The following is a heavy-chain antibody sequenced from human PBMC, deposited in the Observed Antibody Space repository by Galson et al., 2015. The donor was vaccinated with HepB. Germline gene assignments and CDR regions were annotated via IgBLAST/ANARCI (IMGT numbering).Heavy chain of an antibody. CDR1: GFTFSSYG. Sequence: SLRLSCAASGFTFSSYGMHWVRQAPGKGLEWVSTVTGSGDMTYYADSVKGRFTISRDSSKNTLFLQMNSLRAEDTAVYCCGKGGILGVYDILSVIDFWGQGTLVTVSS. V-gene: IGHV3-23*01. J-gene: IGHJ4*02. D-gene: IGHD3-9*01. CDR2: VTGSGDMT. CDR3: GKGGILGVYDILSVIDF.